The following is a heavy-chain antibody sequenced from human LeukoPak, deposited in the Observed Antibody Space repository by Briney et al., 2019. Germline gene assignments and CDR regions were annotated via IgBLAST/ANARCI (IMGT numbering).Heavy chain of an antibody. J-gene: IGHJ4*02. CDR3: ARGDGSYLL. Sequence: ASVRVSCKASGYTFTGYYIHWVRQAPGQGLEWMGWINPNSGGTNYGQNFQGRVIMTRDTSISTAYMELSSLRSDDTAVYYCARGDGSYLLWGQGTLVTVSS. D-gene: IGHD1-26*01. CDR1: GYTFTGYY. CDR2: INPNSGGT. V-gene: IGHV1-2*02.